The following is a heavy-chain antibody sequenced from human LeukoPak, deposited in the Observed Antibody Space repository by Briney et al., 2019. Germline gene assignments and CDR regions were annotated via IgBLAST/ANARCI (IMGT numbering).Heavy chain of an antibody. CDR3: AKDRYTYGEIDY. CDR2: IHPNSGGT. CDR1: GYTFTGYY. Sequence: ASVKVSCKASGYTFTGYYMHWVRQAPGQGLEWMGWIHPNSGGTNYAQKFQDRVTVTRDTSINTAYLEMSRLKSDDTAVYYCAKDRYTYGEIDYWGQGTLVTVSS. V-gene: IGHV1-2*02. J-gene: IGHJ4*02. D-gene: IGHD5-18*01.